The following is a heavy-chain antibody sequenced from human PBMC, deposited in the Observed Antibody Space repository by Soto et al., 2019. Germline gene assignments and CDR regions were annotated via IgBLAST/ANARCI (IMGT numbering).Heavy chain of an antibody. D-gene: IGHD6-6*01. CDR2: ISYDGSNK. CDR1: GFTFSSYA. V-gene: IGHV3-30-3*01. CDR3: ARDSKERSSSFPFSYYYYGMDV. Sequence: QVQLVESGGGVVQPGRSLRLSCAASGFTFSSYAMHWVRQAPGKGLEWVAVISYDGSNKYYADSVKGRFTISRDNSKNTLYLQMNSLRAEDTAVYYCARDSKERSSSFPFSYYYYGMDVWGQGTTVTVSS. J-gene: IGHJ6*02.